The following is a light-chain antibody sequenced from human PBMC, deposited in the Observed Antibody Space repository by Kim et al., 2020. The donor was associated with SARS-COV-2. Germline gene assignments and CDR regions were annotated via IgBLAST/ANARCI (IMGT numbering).Light chain of an antibody. J-gene: IGLJ1*01. CDR2: EDS. Sequence: PGQSITLPYTGTGSDVGSYNLVSWYQQHPGKAPKLMIYEDSKRPSGVSNRFSGSKSGNTVSLTISGLQAEDEADYYCCSYAGGPYVFGTGTKVTVL. CDR1: GSDVGSYNL. V-gene: IGLV2-23*01. CDR3: CSYAGGPYV.